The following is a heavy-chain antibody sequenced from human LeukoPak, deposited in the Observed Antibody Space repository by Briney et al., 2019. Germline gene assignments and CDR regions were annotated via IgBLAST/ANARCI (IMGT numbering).Heavy chain of an antibody. V-gene: IGHV4-30-4*01. CDR2: IYYSGST. CDR3: ARVSGTVVPAAKDDY. D-gene: IGHD2-2*01. Sequence: SQTLSLTCTVSGGSISSGDYYWGWIRQPPGKGLEWIGYIYYSGSTYYNPSLKSRVTISVDTSKNQFSLKLSSVTAADTAVYYCARVSGTVVPAAKDDYWGQGTLVTVSS. CDR1: GGSISSGDYY. J-gene: IGHJ4*02.